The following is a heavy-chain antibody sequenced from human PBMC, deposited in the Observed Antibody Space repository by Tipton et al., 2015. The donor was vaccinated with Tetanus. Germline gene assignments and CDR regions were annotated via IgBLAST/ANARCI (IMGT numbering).Heavy chain of an antibody. J-gene: IGHJ5*02. CDR2: ISYSGST. CDR3: AREQGGGRVVGLNWCDP. V-gene: IGHV4-61*01. D-gene: IGHD2-21*01. Sequence: TLSLTCTVSGGSVRSGSYYWNWIRQPPGKGLEWIGYISYSGSTNSNYSLKSRITISQDTSKNQFSLKLTSVTAADTAVYYCAREQGGGRVVGLNWCDPSGQATLVTVS. CDR1: GGSVRSGSYY.